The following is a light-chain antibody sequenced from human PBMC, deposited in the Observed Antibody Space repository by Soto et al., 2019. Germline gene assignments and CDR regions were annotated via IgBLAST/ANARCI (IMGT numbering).Light chain of an antibody. CDR1: QSVDNK. V-gene: IGKV3D-15*01. Sequence: EIVVTQSPATLSLSPGERATLSCRASQSVDNKLAWYQQKPGQVPRLLIYYASTRATGVPARFSGTGSGTEFTLTISSLQSEDFAVYYCQNHNDWVKPFGQGTKLEI. CDR2: YAS. J-gene: IGKJ2*01. CDR3: QNHNDWVKP.